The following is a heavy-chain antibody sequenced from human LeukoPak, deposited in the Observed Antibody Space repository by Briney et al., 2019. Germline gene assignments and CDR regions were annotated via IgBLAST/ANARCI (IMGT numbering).Heavy chain of an antibody. D-gene: IGHD1-26*01. V-gene: IGHV1-24*01. Sequence: ASVNVSCTVSVYTLTELSMHWVRQAPGKGNEWMGGFDTEDGETIYAQMFQGRVTMTEDTSTDTDYMELSSLRSEDTAVYYCATDLGGSYAGLDPWGQGTLVTASS. CDR3: ATDLGGSYAGLDP. CDR1: VYTLTELS. CDR2: FDTEDGET. J-gene: IGHJ5*02.